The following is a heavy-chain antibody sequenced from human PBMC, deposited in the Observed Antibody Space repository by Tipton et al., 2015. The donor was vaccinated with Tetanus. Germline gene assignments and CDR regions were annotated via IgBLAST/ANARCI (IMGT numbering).Heavy chain of an antibody. J-gene: IGHJ4*02. CDR2: IYHTGST. CDR3: AREVPAAGHFDS. CDR1: GGLLSTGGYS. Sequence: TLSLTCAVSGGLLSTGGYSWGWIRQSPGQGLEWIGYIYHTGSTYYNPSLRSRVTISAVGSKNQISLKLSSVTAADTGVYYCAREVPAAGHFDSWGQGTLVTVSS. V-gene: IGHV4-30-2*06. D-gene: IGHD2-2*01.